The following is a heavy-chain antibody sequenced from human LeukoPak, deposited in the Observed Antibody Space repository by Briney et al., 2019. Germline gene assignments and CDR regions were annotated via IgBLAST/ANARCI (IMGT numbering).Heavy chain of an antibody. J-gene: IGHJ3*02. D-gene: IGHD6-13*01. Sequence: GGSLRLSCAASGFTFGDYAMHWVRQTPGKGLEWVSGISWNGGRIGYADSVEGRFTISRDNAKNSLYLQMNSLRVEDMAFYYCAKDEYSSPHGAFDIWGQGTMVTVSS. CDR1: GFTFGDYA. CDR3: AKDEYSSPHGAFDI. CDR2: ISWNGGRI. V-gene: IGHV3-9*03.